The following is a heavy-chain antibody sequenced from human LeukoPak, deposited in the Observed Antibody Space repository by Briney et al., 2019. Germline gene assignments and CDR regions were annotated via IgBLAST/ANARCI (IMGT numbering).Heavy chain of an antibody. D-gene: IGHD3-9*01. CDR3: ASIPLYYDILTGYYTATFDP. CDR1: GYTFTGYY. J-gene: IGHJ5*02. V-gene: IGHV1-2*06. Sequence: EASVKVSCKASGYTFTGYYMHWVRQAPGQGLEWMGRINPNSGGTNYAQKFQGRVTMTRDTSISTAYMELSRLRSDDTAVYYCASIPLYYDILTGYYTATFDPWGQGTLVTVSS. CDR2: INPNSGGT.